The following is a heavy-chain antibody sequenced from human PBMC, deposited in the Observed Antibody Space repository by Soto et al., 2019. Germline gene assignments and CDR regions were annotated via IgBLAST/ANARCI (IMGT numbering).Heavy chain of an antibody. CDR3: ARGEGSYYYESSGYPGDFQH. V-gene: IGHV1-18*01. CDR1: GYILTSCG. CDR2: ISAYNGNT. D-gene: IGHD3-22*01. J-gene: IGHJ1*01. Sequence: SVKVSCKDPGYILTSCGTSWVRQVSGQELEPMGWISAYNGNTNYAQKLQGRVTMTTDTSTSTAYMELRSLRSDDTAVYYCARGEGSYYYESSGYPGDFQHWRQGTLVTVSS.